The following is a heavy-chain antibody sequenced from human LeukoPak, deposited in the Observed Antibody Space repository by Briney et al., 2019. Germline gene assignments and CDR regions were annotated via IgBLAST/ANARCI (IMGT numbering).Heavy chain of an antibody. Sequence: PGRSLRLSCAASGFTFSSYWMSWVRQAPGKGLEWVANIKQDGSEKYYVDSVKGRFTISRDNAKNSLYLQMNSLRAEDTAVYYCAREGDYYDSSGYYYAYWGQGTLVTVSS. CDR2: IKQDGSEK. J-gene: IGHJ4*02. CDR3: AREGDYYDSSGYYYAY. V-gene: IGHV3-7*01. CDR1: GFTFSSYW. D-gene: IGHD3-22*01.